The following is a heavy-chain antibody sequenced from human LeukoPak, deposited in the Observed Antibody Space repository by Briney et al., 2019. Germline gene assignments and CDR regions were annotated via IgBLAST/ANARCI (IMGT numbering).Heavy chain of an antibody. Sequence: PGGSLRLSCAASGFTFSSYWMSWVRQAPGKGLEWVASIKQDGSEKYYVDSVKGRFTISRDNAKNSLYLQMSSLRAEDTAVYYCARGRGVRGVISDYWGQGTLVTVSS. CDR3: ARGRGVRGVISDY. CDR1: GFTFSSYW. CDR2: IKQDGSEK. D-gene: IGHD3-10*01. V-gene: IGHV3-7*01. J-gene: IGHJ4*02.